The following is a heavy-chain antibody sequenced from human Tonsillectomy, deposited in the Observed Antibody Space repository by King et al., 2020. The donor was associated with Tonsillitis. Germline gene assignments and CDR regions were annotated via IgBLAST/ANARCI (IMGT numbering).Heavy chain of an antibody. J-gene: IGHJ2*01. Sequence: LQLQESGPGLVKPAQTVSLTCTVSGASISSGTYYWTWVRQPAGKGLEWIGRIYASGGTDYNPSLKSRVRMSGDTSKNQFSVKLTSVTAADTAVYYCVRQYTNSWYWNWYFDLWGRGTLVTVSP. CDR2: IYASGGT. D-gene: IGHD1-1*01. CDR1: GASISSGTYY. CDR3: VRQYTNSWYWNWYFDL. V-gene: IGHV4-61*02.